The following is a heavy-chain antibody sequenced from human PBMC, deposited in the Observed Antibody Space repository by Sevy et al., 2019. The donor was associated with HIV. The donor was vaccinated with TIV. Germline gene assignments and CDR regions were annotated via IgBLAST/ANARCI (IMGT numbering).Heavy chain of an antibody. V-gene: IGHV3-30*18. J-gene: IGHJ3*02. Sequence: LSLTCAASGFNFSSYGMHWVRQAPGKGLEWVAVISYDGSSKYYAESVKGRFTISRDNSKNTVYLQINRLRAEDTAVYYCAKESGSYYDFWSGHDAFAIWGQGTMVTVSS. D-gene: IGHD3-3*01. CDR3: AKESGSYYDFWSGHDAFAI. CDR1: GFNFSSYG. CDR2: ISYDGSSK.